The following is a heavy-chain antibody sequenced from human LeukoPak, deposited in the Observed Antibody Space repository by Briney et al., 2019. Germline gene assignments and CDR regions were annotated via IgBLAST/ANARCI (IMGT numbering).Heavy chain of an antibody. J-gene: IGHJ4*02. CDR3: ARDLFEYTYGLPFEY. D-gene: IGHD5-18*01. CDR1: GYMFASYG. V-gene: IGHV1-18*01. CDR2: TGVYNDNT. Sequence: ASVKVPCKASGYMFASYGISWARQAPGQGLERMGWTGVYNDNTNLAPKFQGRVTMTTDISTSTAVMELRSLRSDDTAVYYCARDLFEYTYGLPFEYWGQGTLVTVSS.